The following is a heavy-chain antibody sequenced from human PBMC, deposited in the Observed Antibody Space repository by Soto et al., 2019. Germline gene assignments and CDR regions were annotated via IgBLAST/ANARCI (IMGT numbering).Heavy chain of an antibody. V-gene: IGHV2-5*02. Sequence: SGPTLVNPTQTLTLTCTFSGFSLSTSGGGVGWIRQSPGKALEWVTLIFWDSDKRYSPSLKSRLTITKDDYKKQVVLTTPNMQPVDRVTYHGARLYYFDSSGYLRTWDFWGQGIVVT. J-gene: IGHJ4*01. D-gene: IGHD3-22*01. CDR1: GFSLSTSGGG. CDR2: IFWDSDK. CDR3: ARLYYFDSSGYLRTWDF.